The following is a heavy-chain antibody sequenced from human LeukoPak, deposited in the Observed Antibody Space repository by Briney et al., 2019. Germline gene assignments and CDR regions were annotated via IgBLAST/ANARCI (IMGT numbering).Heavy chain of an antibody. CDR1: GYNFSTSW. CDR2: IFPGDSET. CDR3: ARCRDMGTVVAFDV. V-gene: IGHV5-51*01. Sequence: GESLKISCKTSGYNFSTSWIAWVRQMPGKGLEWVGVIFPGDSETRYCPSFQGQVKISVDKSVSAASLQWRSLKASDTAMYYCARCRDMGTVVAFDVWGQGTMLSVFS. J-gene: IGHJ3*01. D-gene: IGHD7-27*01.